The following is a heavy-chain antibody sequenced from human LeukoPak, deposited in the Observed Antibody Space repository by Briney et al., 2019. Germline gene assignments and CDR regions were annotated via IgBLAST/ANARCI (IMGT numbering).Heavy chain of an antibody. J-gene: IGHJ4*02. CDR2: IYYSGST. Sequence: SETLSLTCSVSGGSISSYYWSWIRQPPGKGLEWIGYIYYSGSTNYNPSLKSRVTISVDTSKNQFSLKLSSVTAADTAVYYCARVNDYVWGSYRTTMGEFDYWGQGTLVTVSS. CDR3: ARVNDYVWGSYRTTMGEFDY. D-gene: IGHD3-16*02. V-gene: IGHV4-59*01. CDR1: GGSISSYY.